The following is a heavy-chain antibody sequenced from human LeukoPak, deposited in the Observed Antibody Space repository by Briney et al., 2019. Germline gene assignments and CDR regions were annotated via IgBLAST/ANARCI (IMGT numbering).Heavy chain of an antibody. CDR1: GFTFSSYS. CDR3: ARAGIAAAGSYDY. D-gene: IGHD6-13*01. CDR2: ISSSSSYI. V-gene: IGHV3-21*01. Sequence: GRSLRLSCAASGFTFSSYSMNWVRQAPGKGLVWVSSISSSSSYIYYADSVKGRFTISRDNAKNSLYLQMNSLRAEDTAVYYCARAGIAAAGSYDYWGQGTLVTVSS. J-gene: IGHJ4*02.